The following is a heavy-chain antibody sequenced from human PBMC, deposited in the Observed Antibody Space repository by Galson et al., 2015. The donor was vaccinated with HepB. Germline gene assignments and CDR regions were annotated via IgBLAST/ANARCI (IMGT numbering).Heavy chain of an antibody. CDR2: IYSGGST. V-gene: IGHV3-66*01. CDR1: GFTVSSNY. CDR3: AREKNAAWGLGY. Sequence: SLRLSCAASGFTVSSNYMSWVRQAPGEGLEWVSVIYSGGSTYYADSVKGRFTISRDNSKNTLYLHMNSLRAEDTAVYYCAREKNAAWGLGYWGQGTLVTVSS. J-gene: IGHJ4*02. D-gene: IGHD2-21*01.